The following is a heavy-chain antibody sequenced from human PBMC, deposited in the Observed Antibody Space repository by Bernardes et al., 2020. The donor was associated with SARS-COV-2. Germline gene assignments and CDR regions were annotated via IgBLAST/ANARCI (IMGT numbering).Heavy chain of an antibody. J-gene: IGHJ6*02. D-gene: IGHD5-12*01. CDR1: GGSISSYY. Sequence: SETLSLTCTVSGGSISSYYWSWIRQPPGKGLEWIGYIYYSGSTNYNPSLKSRVTISVDTSKNQFSLKLSSVTAADTAVYYCARDNPSTRDGMDVWGQGTTVTVSS. CDR3: ARDNPSTRDGMDV. CDR2: IYYSGST. V-gene: IGHV4-59*01.